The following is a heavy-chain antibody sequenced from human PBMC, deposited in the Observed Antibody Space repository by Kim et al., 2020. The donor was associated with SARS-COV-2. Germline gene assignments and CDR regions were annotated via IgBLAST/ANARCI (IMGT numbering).Heavy chain of an antibody. CDR2: IYSGGST. Sequence: GGSLRLSCAASGFTVSSNYMSWVRQAPGKGLEWVSVIYSGGSTYYADSVKGRFTISRDNSKNTLYLQMNSLRAEDTAVYYCARETYYYDSSGYYYFGGGQGTLVTVSS. V-gene: IGHV3-53*01. D-gene: IGHD3-22*01. CDR1: GFTVSSNY. CDR3: ARETYYYDSSGYYYFG. J-gene: IGHJ4*02.